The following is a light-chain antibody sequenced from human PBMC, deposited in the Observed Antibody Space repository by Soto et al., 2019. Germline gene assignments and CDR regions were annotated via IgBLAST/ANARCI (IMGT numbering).Light chain of an antibody. CDR1: QSLLHSNGYNY. CDR2: LAS. V-gene: IGKV2-28*01. Sequence: DIVLTQSTLSLPVTPGEPASISCRSSQSLLHSNGYNYLAWFLQKAGQSPQLLIYLASSRASGVPDRFSGSGSGTDFTLKISRVEAEDVGVYYCMQVLQTPLTFGGGTKVDIK. CDR3: MQVLQTPLT. J-gene: IGKJ4*01.